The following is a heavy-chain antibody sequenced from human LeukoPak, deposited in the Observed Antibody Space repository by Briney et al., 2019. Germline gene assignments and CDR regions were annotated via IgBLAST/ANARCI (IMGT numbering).Heavy chain of an antibody. Sequence: GGTLRLSCAASGFTFSIYDMNWVRQAPGKGLEWVSAISGSGGSTYYADSVKGRFTISRDNFKNTLYLQMNSLRAEDTAVYYCAKDYGSGTYYQTHHYFDYWGQGNLVTVSS. J-gene: IGHJ4*02. V-gene: IGHV3-23*01. CDR1: GFTFSIYD. CDR3: AKDYGSGTYYQTHHYFDY. CDR2: ISGSGGST. D-gene: IGHD3-10*01.